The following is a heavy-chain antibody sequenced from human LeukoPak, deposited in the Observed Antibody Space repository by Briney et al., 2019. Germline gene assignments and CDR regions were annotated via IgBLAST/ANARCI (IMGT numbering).Heavy chain of an antibody. CDR1: GGSISSGGYY. J-gene: IGHJ4*02. CDR2: IYYSGST. V-gene: IGHV4-31*03. CDR3: SRYNWNDLIDY. D-gene: IGHD1-20*01. Sequence: PSQTLSLTCTVSGGSISSGGYYWSWLRQHPGRGLEWIGYIYYSGSTYYNPSLKSRVTISVDKSKNQFSLKLSSVTAADTAVYYCSRYNWNDLIDYWGQGTLVTVSS.